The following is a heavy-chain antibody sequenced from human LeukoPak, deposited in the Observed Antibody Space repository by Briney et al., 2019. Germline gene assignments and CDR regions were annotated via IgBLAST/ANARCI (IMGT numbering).Heavy chain of an antibody. V-gene: IGHV3-48*02. Sequence: GSLRLSCAASAFTFGRNSLNWVRQAPGKGLEWVSYISGSSSNIQYGDSVKGRFTISRDNAKNSVYLQMNSLRDEDTAVYFCARDEAYAFDIWGQGTMVTVSS. CDR1: AFTFGRNS. J-gene: IGHJ3*02. CDR2: ISGSSSNI. CDR3: ARDEAYAFDI.